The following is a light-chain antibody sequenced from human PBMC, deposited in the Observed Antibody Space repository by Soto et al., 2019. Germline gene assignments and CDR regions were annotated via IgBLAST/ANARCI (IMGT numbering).Light chain of an antibody. CDR1: QDISNY. V-gene: IGKV1-33*01. CDR3: QQYDNLLT. CDR2: DAS. J-gene: IGKJ4*01. Sequence: DIQMTQSPSSLSASVGDRVTITCQASQDISNYLNWYQQKPGKAPKLLIYDASNLETGVPSRFSGSGSGTDFTFTISSLKHEDIATDYCQQYDNLLTFGGGTKVEIK.